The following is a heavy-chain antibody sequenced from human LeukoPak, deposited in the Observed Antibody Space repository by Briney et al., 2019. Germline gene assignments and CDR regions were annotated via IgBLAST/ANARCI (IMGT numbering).Heavy chain of an antibody. J-gene: IGHJ4*02. Sequence: ASVKVSCKASGGTFISYAISWVRQAPGQGLEWMGGIITIFDTANYAQKFQGRVTITADESTSTAYMELSSLRSEDTAVYYCARDRVVGATYGYFDYWGQGTLVTVSS. CDR3: ARDRVVGATYGYFDY. CDR1: GGTFISYA. CDR2: IITIFDTA. D-gene: IGHD1-26*01. V-gene: IGHV1-69*13.